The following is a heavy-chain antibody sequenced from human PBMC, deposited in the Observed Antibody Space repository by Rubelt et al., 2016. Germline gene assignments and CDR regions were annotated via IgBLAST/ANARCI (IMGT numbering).Heavy chain of an antibody. D-gene: IGHD3-22*01. J-gene: IGHJ5*02. Sequence: GLEWIGYIYYSGSTYYNPSLKSRVTISVDTSKNQFSLKLSSVTAADTAVYYCARPYGIYDSSGYQTNNWFDPWGQGTLVTVSS. CDR2: IYYSGST. V-gene: IGHV4-30-2*04. CDR3: ARPYGIYDSSGYQTNNWFDP.